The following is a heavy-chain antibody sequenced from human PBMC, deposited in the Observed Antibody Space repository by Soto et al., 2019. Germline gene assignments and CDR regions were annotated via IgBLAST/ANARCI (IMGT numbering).Heavy chain of an antibody. V-gene: IGHV1-2*04. CDR1: GYTFTGYY. CDR2: INPNSGGT. Sequence: GASVKVSCKASGYTFTGYYMHWVRQAPGQGLEWMGWINPNSGGTNYAQKFQGWVTMTRDTSISTAYMELSRLRSDDTAVYYCARVNRRYYYYGMDVWRQGTTVTVSS. CDR3: ARVNRRYYYYGMDV. J-gene: IGHJ6*02.